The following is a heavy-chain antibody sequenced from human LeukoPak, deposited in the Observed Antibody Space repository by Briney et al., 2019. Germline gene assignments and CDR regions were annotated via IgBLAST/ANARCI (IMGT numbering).Heavy chain of an antibody. CDR2: IIPIFGTA. CDR1: GGTFSSYA. D-gene: IGHD2-21*01. V-gene: IGHV1-69*13. J-gene: IGHJ4*02. Sequence: SVKVSCKASGGTFSSYAISWVRQAPGQGLEWMGGIIPIFGTANYAQKFQGRVTITADESTSTAYMELSSLRSEGTAVYYCARAIVVVPTQIVFDYWGQGTLVTVSS. CDR3: ARAIVVVPTQIVFDY.